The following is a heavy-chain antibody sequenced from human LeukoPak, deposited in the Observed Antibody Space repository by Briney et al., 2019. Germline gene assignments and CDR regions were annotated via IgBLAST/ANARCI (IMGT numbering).Heavy chain of an antibody. V-gene: IGHV4-59*08. CDR2: IYYSGST. Sequence: SETLSLTCTVSGGSISSYYWSWIRQPPGKGLEWIGYIYYSGSTNYNPSLKSRVTISVDTSKNQFSLKLSSVTAADTAVYYCAGGAVTGGPYDAFDIWGQGTMVTVSS. J-gene: IGHJ3*02. CDR3: AGGAVTGGPYDAFDI. CDR1: GGSISSYY. D-gene: IGHD7-27*01.